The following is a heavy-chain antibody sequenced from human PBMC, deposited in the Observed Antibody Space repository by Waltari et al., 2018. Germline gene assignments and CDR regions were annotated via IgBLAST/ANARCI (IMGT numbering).Heavy chain of an antibody. CDR1: GFTFSTAW. D-gene: IGHD3-3*01. Sequence: EVQLVESGGGLVKPGGSLRLSCAASGFTFSTAWLGWVRQAPGKGLEWVGRVKSKSDGGTRDYSAPVKGRFTISRDDSENTLYLQMNSLKTEDTAVYYCTTLFGDFWSGYFFDFWGQGTLVTVSS. CDR2: VKSKSDGGTR. J-gene: IGHJ4*02. CDR3: TTLFGDFWSGYFFDF. V-gene: IGHV3-15*01.